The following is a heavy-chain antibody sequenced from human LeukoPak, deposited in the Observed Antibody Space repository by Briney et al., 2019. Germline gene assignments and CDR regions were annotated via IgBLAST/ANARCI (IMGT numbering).Heavy chain of an antibody. CDR1: GGSISSHY. Sequence: SETLSLTCTVSGGSISSHYWSWIRQPPGKGLELIGYIYYSGSTNYNPSLKSRVTISVDTSKNQFSLKLSSVTAAATDVYYCSSVGSHYDFWSGYSYWFDPWGQGTLVTVSS. CDR3: SSVGSHYDFWSGYSYWFDP. CDR2: IYYSGST. V-gene: IGHV4-59*11. D-gene: IGHD3-3*01. J-gene: IGHJ5*02.